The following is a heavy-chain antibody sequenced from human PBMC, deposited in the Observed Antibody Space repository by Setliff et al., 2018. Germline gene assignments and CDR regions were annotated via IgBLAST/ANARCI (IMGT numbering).Heavy chain of an antibody. CDR3: SRDVYDFRTGQADP. J-gene: IGHJ5*02. Sequence: GGSLSLSCAASGFTFSSLWMAWVRQAPGKGLEWVANINQGGGEQFYVDSVRGRFIISRDNAKNSLYPHMSSLRADDTAVYYCSRDVYDFRTGQADPWGQGTLGTVS. CDR1: GFTFSSLW. CDR2: INQGGGEQ. D-gene: IGHD3-3*01. V-gene: IGHV3-7*01.